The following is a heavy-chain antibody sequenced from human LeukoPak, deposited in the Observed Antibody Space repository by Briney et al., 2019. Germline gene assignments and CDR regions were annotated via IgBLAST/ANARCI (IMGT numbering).Heavy chain of an antibody. CDR3: ARASSSSWHNFNY. CDR1: GFTLSNYA. Sequence: GGSLRLSCAASGFTLSNYAMHWVRQDPGKGPEWVTIISYDGSQKYYADSVKGRFTISRDNSENTLFLQMNSLRAEDTAVYYCARASSSSWHNFNYWGQGTLVTVSS. V-gene: IGHV3-30-3*01. D-gene: IGHD6-13*01. J-gene: IGHJ4*02. CDR2: ISYDGSQK.